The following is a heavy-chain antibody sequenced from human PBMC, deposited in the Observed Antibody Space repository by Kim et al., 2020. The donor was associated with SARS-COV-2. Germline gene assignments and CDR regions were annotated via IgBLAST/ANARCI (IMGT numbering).Heavy chain of an antibody. CDR2: MYYTGST. D-gene: IGHD3-16*01. Sequence: SETLSLTCTVSGGSIISTSYYWGWIRQPPGEKMEWIGSMYYTGSTYYNPSLKSRVALSVDTSRNQFSLKLTSVSAADTAAYYCARSWVGDLCSFCFYAWG. CDR3: ARSWVGDLCSFCFYA. V-gene: IGHV4-39*01. CDR1: GGSIISTSYY. J-gene: IGHJ5*01.